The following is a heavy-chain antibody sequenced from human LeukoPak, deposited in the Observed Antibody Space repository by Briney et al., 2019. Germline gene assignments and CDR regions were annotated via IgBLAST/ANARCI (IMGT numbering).Heavy chain of an antibody. D-gene: IGHD3-22*01. V-gene: IGHV3-23*01. J-gene: IGHJ3*02. CDR3: ARDHHRRLYDSQARDTFDI. CDR2: ISGSGGST. Sequence: GGSLRLSCAASGFTFSSYGMSWVRQAPGKGLEWVSGISGSGGSTYYADSVKGRFTISRDNSKNTLYLQMTSLRAEDTAVYYCARDHHRRLYDSQARDTFDIWGQGTMVTVSS. CDR1: GFTFSSYG.